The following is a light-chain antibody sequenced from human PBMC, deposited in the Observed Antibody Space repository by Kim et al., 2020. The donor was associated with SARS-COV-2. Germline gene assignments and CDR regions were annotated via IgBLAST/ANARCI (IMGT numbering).Light chain of an antibody. CDR1: NIGSKN. V-gene: IGLV3-9*01. J-gene: IGLJ2*01. CDR3: QVWDSSTRGVV. CDR2: RVS. Sequence: AQGQKARISCGGNNIGSKNVPGYQQKPGQAPVLVIYRVSNRPSGIPERFSGSNSGNTATLTISRAQAGGEADYYCQVWDSSTRGVVFGGGTQLTVL.